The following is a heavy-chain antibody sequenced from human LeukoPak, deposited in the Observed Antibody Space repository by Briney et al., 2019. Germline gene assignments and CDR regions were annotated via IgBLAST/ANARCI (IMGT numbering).Heavy chain of an antibody. CDR1: GFTFDDYA. J-gene: IGHJ4*02. D-gene: IGHD6-19*01. CDR3: AKDWAVAGRGPFDY. Sequence: GRSLILSCAASGFTFDDYAMHWVRQAPGKGLEWVSGISWNSGSIGYADSVKGRFTISRDNAKNSLYLQMNSLRAEDTALYYCAKDWAVAGRGPFDYWGQGTLVTVSS. V-gene: IGHV3-9*01. CDR2: ISWNSGSI.